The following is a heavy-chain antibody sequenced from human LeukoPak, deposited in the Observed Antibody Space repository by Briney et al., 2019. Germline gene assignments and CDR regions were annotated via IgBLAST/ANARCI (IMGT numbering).Heavy chain of an antibody. J-gene: IGHJ4*02. CDR3: ARREYSYGYETIDY. Sequence: GESLKISCKGSGYSFTSYWIGWVRQMPGKPLEWMGIIYPGDSDTRYSPSFQGQVTISADKSISTAYLQWSSRKASDTAMSYCARREYSYGYETIDYWGQGNLVTVSS. CDR2: IYPGDSDT. D-gene: IGHD5-18*01. CDR1: GYSFTSYW. V-gene: IGHV5-51*01.